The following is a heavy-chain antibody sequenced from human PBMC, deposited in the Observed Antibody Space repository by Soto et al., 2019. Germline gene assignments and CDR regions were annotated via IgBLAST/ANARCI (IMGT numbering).Heavy chain of an antibody. D-gene: IGHD2-21*02. Sequence: SETLSLTCTVSGGSINSRSYYWGWIRQSPGKGLEWIGSIYYSGSTYYNPSLKSRVAMSVDTSKNQFSLKLRSVSAADTAVYYCARQRTSVVTQAYFDDWGQGSRVTVS. CDR3: ARQRTSVVTQAYFDD. CDR2: IYYSGST. CDR1: GGSINSRSYY. V-gene: IGHV4-39*01. J-gene: IGHJ4*02.